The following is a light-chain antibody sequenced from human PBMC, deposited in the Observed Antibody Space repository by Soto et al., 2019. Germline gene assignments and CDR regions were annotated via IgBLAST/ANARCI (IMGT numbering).Light chain of an antibody. CDR3: QQYQSHPLT. V-gene: IGKV1D-16*01. Sequence: DIPVTQSPSSVSASVGDRVTITCRASQHISTWLAWYQQKPEKAPKTLISAASTLEGGVPPRFSGSGSGTDFTLTISNLQPEDFATYYCQQYQSHPLTFGGGTKVEIK. J-gene: IGKJ4*01. CDR1: QHISTW. CDR2: AAS.